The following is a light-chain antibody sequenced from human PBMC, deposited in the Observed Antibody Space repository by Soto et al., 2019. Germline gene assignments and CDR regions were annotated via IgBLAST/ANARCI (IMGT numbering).Light chain of an antibody. CDR1: QSVSSY. CDR2: DAS. V-gene: IGKV3-11*01. CDR3: QQRSNWPGT. Sequence: EIVLTQSPATPSLSPGERATLSCRASQSVSSYLAWYQQKPGQAPRLLIYDASNRATGIPARFSGSGSGTDFTLTISSLEPEDFAVYCCQQRSNWPGTFGQGTKVDIK. J-gene: IGKJ1*01.